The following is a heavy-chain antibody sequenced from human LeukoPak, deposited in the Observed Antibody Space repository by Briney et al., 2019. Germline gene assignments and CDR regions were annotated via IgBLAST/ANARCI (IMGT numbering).Heavy chain of an antibody. CDR2: IKQDGGEI. Sequence: GGSLRLSCAASGFPFRSYWMSWVRQAPGKGLEWVAIIKQDGGEIYYVDSVKGRFTISRDNAKISLYLQMNSLRAEDTAVYYCASVALGDYFDYWGQGTLVTVSS. V-gene: IGHV3-7*01. CDR1: GFPFRSYW. D-gene: IGHD3-10*01. CDR3: ASVALGDYFDY. J-gene: IGHJ4*02.